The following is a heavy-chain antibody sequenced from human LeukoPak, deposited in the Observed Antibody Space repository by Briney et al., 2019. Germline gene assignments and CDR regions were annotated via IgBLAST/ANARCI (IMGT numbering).Heavy chain of an antibody. D-gene: IGHD3-9*01. CDR2: IYSGGST. J-gene: IGHJ6*02. V-gene: IGHV3-53*04. Sequence: GSLRLSCAASGFTVSSNYMSWVRQAPGKGLEWVSVIYSGGSTYHADSVKGRFTISRHNSKNTLYLQMNSLRAEDTAVYYCAREGYYDILTGYRTGGMDVWGQGTTVTVSS. CDR1: GFTVSSNY. CDR3: AREGYYDILTGYRTGGMDV.